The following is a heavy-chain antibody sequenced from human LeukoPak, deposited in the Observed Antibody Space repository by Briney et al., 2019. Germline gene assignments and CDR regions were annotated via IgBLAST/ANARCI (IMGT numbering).Heavy chain of an antibody. J-gene: IGHJ4*02. D-gene: IGHD6-19*01. Sequence: PSETLSLTCTVSGGSISGSSYYWGWIRQPPGKGLEWIGSIYYSGSTYYNPSLKSRVTISVDTSKNQFSLKLNSVTATDTAVYYCARGVGEGYSSGWSYWGQGTLVTVSS. CDR2: IYYSGST. CDR3: ARGVGEGYSSGWSY. V-gene: IGHV4-39*02. CDR1: GGSISGSSYY.